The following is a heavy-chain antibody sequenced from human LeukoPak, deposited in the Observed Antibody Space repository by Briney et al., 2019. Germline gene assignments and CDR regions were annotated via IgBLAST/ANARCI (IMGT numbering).Heavy chain of an antibody. D-gene: IGHD3-22*01. CDR3: ARGGSLLYHSSGYLDY. J-gene: IGHJ4*02. CDR2: INQDGSEK. CDR1: GFTFSSYW. Sequence: GGSLRLSCAASGFTFSSYWMSWVRQAPGKGLEWVANINQDGSEKYYVDSVKGRFTISRDNAKNSLYLQMNSLRAEDTAVYYCARGGSLLYHSSGYLDYWGQGTLVTVSS. V-gene: IGHV3-7*04.